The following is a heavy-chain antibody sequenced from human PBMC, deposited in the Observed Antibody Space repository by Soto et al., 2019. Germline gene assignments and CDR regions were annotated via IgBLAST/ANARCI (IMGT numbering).Heavy chain of an antibody. J-gene: IGHJ4*02. CDR1: GDSISSGGSY. Sequence: QVQLQESGPGLVKPSQTLSLTCTVSGDSISSGGSYWSWIRQHPGKGLEWIGYIYYSGSTYYNPSLNSRVTISVDTSKNQFSLKLSSVTAADTAVYYCARGVTMVRGVIHTPYFDYWGQGTLVTVSS. V-gene: IGHV4-31*03. CDR3: ARGVTMVRGVIHTPYFDY. CDR2: IYYSGST. D-gene: IGHD3-10*01.